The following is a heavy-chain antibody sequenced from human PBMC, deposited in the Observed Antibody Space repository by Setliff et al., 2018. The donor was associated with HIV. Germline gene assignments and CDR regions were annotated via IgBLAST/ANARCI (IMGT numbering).Heavy chain of an antibody. CDR3: VKDGGPWGSGD. J-gene: IGHJ4*02. CDR2: INPNSGGT. CDR1: GYTSTGYN. D-gene: IGHD7-27*01. V-gene: IGHV1-2*02. Sequence: GASVKVSCKASGYTSTGYNMHWVRKAPGQGLEGMGWINPNSGGTNYAQKFQGRVTMTRGTSISTAYMELSRLRSVDTAVDFCVKDGGPWGSGDWDQGTLVTVSS.